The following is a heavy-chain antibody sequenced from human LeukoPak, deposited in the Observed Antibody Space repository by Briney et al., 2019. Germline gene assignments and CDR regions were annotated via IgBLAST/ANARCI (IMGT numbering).Heavy chain of an antibody. D-gene: IGHD2-15*01. J-gene: IGHJ1*01. V-gene: IGHV1-69*05. Sequence: GASVKVYCKASGGTFSSYAISWVRQAPGQGLEWMGGIIPIFGTANYAQKFLGRVTITTDESTSTAYMELSSLRSEDTAVYYCAAGYCSGGSCYFEDFAKYFQHWGQGTLVTVSS. CDR1: GGTFSSYA. CDR2: IIPIFGTA. CDR3: AAGYCSGGSCYFEDFAKYFQH.